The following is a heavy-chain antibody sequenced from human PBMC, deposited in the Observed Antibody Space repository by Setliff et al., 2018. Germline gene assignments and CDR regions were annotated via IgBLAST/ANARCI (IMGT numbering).Heavy chain of an antibody. CDR2: LFYSGST. J-gene: IGHJ2*01. CDR1: GASISSDY. D-gene: IGHD3-16*02. Sequence: PSETLSLTCTVSGASISSDYWNWIRQPPGKGLEWLGYLFYSGSTNYNPSLKSRVTMSVDTSKNQFSLKLSSVTAADTAVYYCARGQDSDYIWGSYRYTTGEDWYFDLWGRGTLVTVSS. V-gene: IGHV4-59*12. CDR3: ARGQDSDYIWGSYRYTTGEDWYFDL.